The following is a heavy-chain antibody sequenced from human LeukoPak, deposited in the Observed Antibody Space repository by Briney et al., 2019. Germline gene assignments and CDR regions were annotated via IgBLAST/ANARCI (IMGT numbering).Heavy chain of an antibody. J-gene: IGHJ5*02. CDR3: ARSGEGWFDP. Sequence: PGRSLRLSCAASGFTFSSYGMHWVRQAPGKGLEWVAVISYDGSNKYYADSVKGRFTISRDNSKNTLYLQMNSLRAEDTAVYYCARSGEGWFDPWGQGTLVTVSS. CDR1: GFTFSSYG. D-gene: IGHD4-17*01. V-gene: IGHV3-30*03. CDR2: ISYDGSNK.